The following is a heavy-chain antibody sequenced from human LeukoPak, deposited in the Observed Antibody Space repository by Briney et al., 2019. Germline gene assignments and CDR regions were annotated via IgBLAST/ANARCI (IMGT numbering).Heavy chain of an antibody. V-gene: IGHV3-23*01. Sequence: GGSLRLSCAASGFIFSSYAMSWVRQAPGKGLEWVSAISGSGGSTYYADSVKGRFTISRDNSRNTLYLQMNSLRAEDTAVYYCAKRPAYDSSGSVRDYWGQGTLVTVSS. CDR2: ISGSGGST. D-gene: IGHD3-22*01. CDR3: AKRPAYDSSGSVRDY. J-gene: IGHJ4*02. CDR1: GFIFSSYA.